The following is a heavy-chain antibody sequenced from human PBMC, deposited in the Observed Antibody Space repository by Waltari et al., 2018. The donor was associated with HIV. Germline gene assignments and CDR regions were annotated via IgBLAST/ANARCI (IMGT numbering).Heavy chain of an antibody. CDR2: MNPNSGNT. D-gene: IGHD3-22*01. Sequence: QVQLVQSGAEVKKPGASVKVSCKASGYTFTSYDINWVRQATGQGLEWMGWMNPNSGNTGYAQKFQGRVTMTRNTSISTAYMELSSLRSEDTAVYYCARGSPYDSSGYKGGNDAFDIWGQGTMVTVSS. CDR1: GYTFTSYD. V-gene: IGHV1-8*01. CDR3: ARGSPYDSSGYKGGNDAFDI. J-gene: IGHJ3*02.